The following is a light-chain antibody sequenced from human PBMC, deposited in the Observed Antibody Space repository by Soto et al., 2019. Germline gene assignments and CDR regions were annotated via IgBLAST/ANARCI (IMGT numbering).Light chain of an antibody. CDR3: MQGLQAPLT. V-gene: IGKV3-15*01. J-gene: IGKJ1*01. Sequence: EIGMTRSPATLSVSPGQTATLSCRASPSVSSNLACYLQKPGQPPRLLVYCASARATAAPSRFIAGASGTDFTLKISRVEAEDVGVYYCMQGLQAPLTFGQGTKVDIK. CDR2: CAS. CDR1: PSVSSN.